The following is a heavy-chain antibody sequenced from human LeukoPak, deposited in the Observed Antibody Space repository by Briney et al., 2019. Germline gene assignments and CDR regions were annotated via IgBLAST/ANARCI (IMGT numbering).Heavy chain of an antibody. V-gene: IGHV4-59*01. Sequence: SQTLSLTCTVSGGSISSYYWNWIRQSPGKGLEWIGHIHYSGSTHYNPSLQSRVSISIDTSKNHFSLKLRSVTAVDTAVYYCARWGHFDTSGYFVVDYWGQGTLVTVSS. J-gene: IGHJ4*02. CDR1: GGSISSYY. CDR3: ARWGHFDTSGYFVVDY. CDR2: IHYSGST. D-gene: IGHD3-22*01.